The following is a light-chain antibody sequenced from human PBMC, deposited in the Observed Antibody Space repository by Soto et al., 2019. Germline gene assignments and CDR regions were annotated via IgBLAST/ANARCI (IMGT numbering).Light chain of an antibody. J-gene: IGKJ2*01. CDR2: GAS. Sequence: EIVLTQSPGTLSLSPGERATLSCRASQSVSSSYLAWYQQKPGQAPRLLIYGASSRATGIPDRFSGSGSGTDVTLTISRLEPEDFAVYSCHQYGSSPPYTFGQGTKLEIK. CDR3: HQYGSSPPYT. CDR1: QSVSSSY. V-gene: IGKV3-20*01.